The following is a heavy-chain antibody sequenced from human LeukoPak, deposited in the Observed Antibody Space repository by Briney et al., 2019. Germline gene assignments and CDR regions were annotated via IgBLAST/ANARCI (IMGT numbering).Heavy chain of an antibody. Sequence: ASVKVSCKASGYTFTSYDINWVRQATGQGLEWMGWMNPNSGNTGYAQKFQGRVTMTRNTSISTAYMELSSLRSEDTAVYYCATLPYYDFWSGPPLRDYWGQGTLVTVSS. CDR2: MNPNSGNT. J-gene: IGHJ4*02. CDR1: GYTFTSYD. D-gene: IGHD3-3*01. CDR3: ATLPYYDFWSGPPLRDY. V-gene: IGHV1-8*01.